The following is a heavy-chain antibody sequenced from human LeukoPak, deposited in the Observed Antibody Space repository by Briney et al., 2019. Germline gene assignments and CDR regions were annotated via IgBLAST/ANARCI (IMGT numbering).Heavy chain of an antibody. V-gene: IGHV1-69*13. CDR3: ARDLVEDIVASYRTYYGMDV. J-gene: IGHJ6*04. Sequence: SVKVSCKASGGTFSSYAISWVRQAPGPGLEWMGGIIPIFGTANYAQKFQGRVTITADESTSTAYMELSSLRPEDTAVYYCARDLVEDIVASYRTYYGMDVWGKGTTVTVSS. CDR1: GGTFSSYA. CDR2: IIPIFGTA. D-gene: IGHD5-12*01.